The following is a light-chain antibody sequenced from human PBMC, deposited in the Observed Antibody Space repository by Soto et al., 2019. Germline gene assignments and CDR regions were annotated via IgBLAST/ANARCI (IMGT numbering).Light chain of an antibody. CDR2: AAS. V-gene: IGKV1-27*01. Sequence: DIQMTQSPSSLSASVGDRVTITCRASQGITNYLAWYQQKPGKVPKLLIYAASNLKSGVPTRFSGSGSGTDFTLTISSLQPEDVATYYCQKYNSAPRTFGQGTKVEIK. J-gene: IGKJ1*01. CDR3: QKYNSAPRT. CDR1: QGITNY.